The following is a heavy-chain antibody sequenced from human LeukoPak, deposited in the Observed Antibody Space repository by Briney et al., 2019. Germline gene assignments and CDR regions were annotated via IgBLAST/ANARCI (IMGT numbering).Heavy chain of an antibody. CDR3: ARDYYDNSGRFDY. Sequence: GGSLRLSCAASGFTFSIYEMNWVRQAPGKGLEWISYISSSGSTIYYADSVKGRFTIPRDNAKNSLYPQMNSLRAEDTAVYYCARDYYDNSGRFDYWGQGTLVTVSS. V-gene: IGHV3-48*03. CDR1: GFTFSIYE. CDR2: ISSSGSTI. J-gene: IGHJ4*02. D-gene: IGHD3-22*01.